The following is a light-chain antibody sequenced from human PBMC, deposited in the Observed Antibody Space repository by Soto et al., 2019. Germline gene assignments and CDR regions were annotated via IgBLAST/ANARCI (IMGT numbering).Light chain of an antibody. CDR1: SSDVGGYNY. J-gene: IGLJ2*01. CDR2: EVT. CDR3: ISYAGSNTLA. Sequence: QSALTQPASVSGSPGQSISISCTGTSSDVGGYNYVSWYQQHPGKAPKLIIYEVTNRPPGVSNRFSGSKSGNTASLTISGLQAEDEADYYCISYAGSNTLAFGGGTKLTVL. V-gene: IGLV2-14*01.